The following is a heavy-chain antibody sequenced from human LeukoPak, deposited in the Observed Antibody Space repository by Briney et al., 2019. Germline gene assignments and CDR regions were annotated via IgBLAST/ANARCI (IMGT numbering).Heavy chain of an antibody. CDR1: GFAVRTKY. CDR2: IHDDGNT. D-gene: IGHD5-12*01. Sequence: GRSLCPSCAAYGFAVRTKYMGWVRQVAGKLLEWVSVIHDDGNTDYADSVRGRFTISRDTSKNTLYLQMNSLRAEDTAVYYCARERNTIVTTSYYFDYWGQGTLVTVSS. CDR3: ARERNTIVTTSYYFDY. V-gene: IGHV3-53*01. J-gene: IGHJ4*02.